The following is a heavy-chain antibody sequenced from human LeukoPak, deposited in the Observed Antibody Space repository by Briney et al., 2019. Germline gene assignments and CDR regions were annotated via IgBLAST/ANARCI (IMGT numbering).Heavy chain of an antibody. CDR2: IYSGGST. Sequence: GGSLRLSCAASGFTVSSNYMSWVRQAPGKGLEWVSVIYSGGSTYYADSVKGRFTISRDNSKNTLYLQMSSLRAEDTAVYYCARVEATIISFDYWGQGTLVTVSS. V-gene: IGHV3-66*02. D-gene: IGHD5-24*01. CDR3: ARVEATIISFDY. J-gene: IGHJ4*02. CDR1: GFTVSSNY.